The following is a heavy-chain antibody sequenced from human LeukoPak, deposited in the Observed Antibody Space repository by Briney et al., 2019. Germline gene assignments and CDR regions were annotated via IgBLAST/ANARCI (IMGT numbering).Heavy chain of an antibody. CDR2: ISAYNGNT. CDR1: GYTFTSYG. J-gene: IGHJ4*02. Sequence: ASVKVSCKASGYTFTSYGISWVRQAPGQGLEWMGWISAYNGNTNYAQKLQGRVTMTTDTSTSTAYMELRSLRSDDTAVYYCARVKYDFWSGLHPFDYWGQGTLVTVSP. D-gene: IGHD3-3*01. CDR3: ARVKYDFWSGLHPFDY. V-gene: IGHV1-18*01.